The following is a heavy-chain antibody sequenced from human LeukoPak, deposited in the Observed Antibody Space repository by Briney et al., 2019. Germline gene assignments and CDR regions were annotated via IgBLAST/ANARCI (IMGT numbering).Heavy chain of an antibody. CDR1: GFTFSNAW. Sequence: GGSLRLSCAASGFTFSNAWMSWVRQAPGKGLEWVGRIKSKTDGGTTDYAAPVKGRFTISRDDSKNTLYLQMNSLKTEDTAVYYCTTQADCSSTSCYDMDAWGQGTTVTVSS. CDR2: IKSKTDGGTT. D-gene: IGHD2-2*01. J-gene: IGHJ6*02. V-gene: IGHV3-15*01. CDR3: TTQADCSSTSCYDMDA.